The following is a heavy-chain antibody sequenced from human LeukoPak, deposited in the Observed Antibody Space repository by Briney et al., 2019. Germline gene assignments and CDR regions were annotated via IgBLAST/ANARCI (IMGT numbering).Heavy chain of an antibody. Sequence: GSLRLSFAASGFTFGSYAMSWVRQAPGKGLEWVSAISGSGGSTYYADSVKGRFTISRDNSKNTLYLQMNSLRAEDTAVYYCAKGTHYYYYYMDVWGTGTTVTVSS. V-gene: IGHV3-23*01. CDR3: AKGTHYYYYYMDV. CDR1: GFTFGSYA. J-gene: IGHJ6*03. CDR2: ISGSGGST.